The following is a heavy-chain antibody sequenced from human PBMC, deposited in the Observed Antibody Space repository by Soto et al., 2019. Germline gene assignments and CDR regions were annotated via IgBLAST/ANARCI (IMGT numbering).Heavy chain of an antibody. Sequence: QVQLVQSGAEVKKPGSSVKVSCKASGGTFSSYAISWVRQAPGQGLEWMGGIIPIFGTANYAQKFQGRVTITADESTSTAHMELSSLRSEDTAVYFCARQLEYSSPHDYWGQGTLVTVSS. CDR3: ARQLEYSSPHDY. CDR1: GGTFSSYA. CDR2: IIPIFGTA. D-gene: IGHD6-6*01. V-gene: IGHV1-69*01. J-gene: IGHJ4*02.